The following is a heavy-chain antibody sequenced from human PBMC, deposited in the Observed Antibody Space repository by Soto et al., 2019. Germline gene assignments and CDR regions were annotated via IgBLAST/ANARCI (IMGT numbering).Heavy chain of an antibody. CDR1: GYSMRIGGYY. V-gene: IGHV4-31*03. D-gene: IGHD3-10*01. CDR3: ARGKGSGRARDWFDT. CDR2: IYYSGST. Sequence: QVQLQESGPGLVKPSQTLSLTCSVSGYSMRIGGYYWSWIRQLPGKGLEWIGYIYYSGSTNYNPSVKSRVTTSXXXSXXQVSLRLSSVTAADTAVYYCARGKGSGRARDWFDTWGQGTRVTVSS. J-gene: IGHJ5*02.